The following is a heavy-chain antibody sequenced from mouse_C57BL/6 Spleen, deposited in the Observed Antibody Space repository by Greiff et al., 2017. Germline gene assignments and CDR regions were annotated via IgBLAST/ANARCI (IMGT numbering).Heavy chain of an antibody. V-gene: IGHV1-50*01. CDR3: ARLPYYYGSSYGDY. CDR2: IDPSDSYT. J-gene: IGHJ2*01. CDR1: GYTFTSYW. D-gene: IGHD1-1*01. Sequence: QVQLQQPGAELVKPGASVKLSCKASGYTFTSYWMQWVKQRPGQGLEWIGEIDPSDSYTNYNQKFKGKATLTVDTSSITAYMQLSSLTSEDSAVYYCARLPYYYGSSYGDYWGQGTTLTVSS.